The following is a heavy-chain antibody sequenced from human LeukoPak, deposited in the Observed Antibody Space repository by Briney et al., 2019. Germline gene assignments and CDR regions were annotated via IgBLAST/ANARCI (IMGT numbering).Heavy chain of an antibody. CDR1: GGSISSSSYY. CDR2: IYYSGST. CDR3: ASVPPGPDSSEK. D-gene: IGHD1-14*01. J-gene: IGHJ4*02. Sequence: PETLSLTFTVSGGSISSSSYYWGWIRQPPGKGLEWIGSIYYSGSTYYNPSLKSRVTISVDTSKNQFSLKLSSVTAADTAVYYCASVPPGPDSSEKWGQGTLVTVSS. V-gene: IGHV4-39*07.